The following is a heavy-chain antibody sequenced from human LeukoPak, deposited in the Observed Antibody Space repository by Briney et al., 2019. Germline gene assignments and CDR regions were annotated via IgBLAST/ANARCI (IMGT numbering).Heavy chain of an antibody. CDR3: SRGNLFPAY. CDR1: GFTFSNSY. V-gene: IGHV3-11*01. J-gene: IGHJ4*02. CDR2: ISTGVSPI. Sequence: GGSLTLSCAVSGFTFSNSYKSWIRHPQGTGMEWDSYISTGVSPIYYANSVTDRLTTSRDNAKNSLYLQRNSLRAAATSVIYCSRGNLFPAYWGQGNLVTVSS.